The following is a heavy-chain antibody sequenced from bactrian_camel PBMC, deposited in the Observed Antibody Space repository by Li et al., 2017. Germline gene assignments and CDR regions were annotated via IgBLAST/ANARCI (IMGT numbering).Heavy chain of an antibody. CDR1: GSIQRTNC. D-gene: IGHD2*01. CDR3: AADLARYCGAFSGFFARAS. J-gene: IGHJ4*01. CDR2: IDSDTVAT. V-gene: IGHV3S54*01. Sequence: VQLVESGGDSVQAGGSLRLSCAASGSIQRTNCMGWFRQAPGKEREGVAAIDSDTVATRYADSVKGRFTISKDNAKNVLNLQMDNLKPEDSAMYYCAADLARYCGAFSGFFARASWGQGTQVTVS.